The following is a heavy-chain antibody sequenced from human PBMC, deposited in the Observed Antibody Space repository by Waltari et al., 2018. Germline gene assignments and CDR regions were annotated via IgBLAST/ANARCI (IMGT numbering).Heavy chain of an antibody. Sequence: QLQLQESGTGLVKPSETLSLTCTVSGGSISSSSYYWGWMRQPPGKGLEWIGSIYYSGSTYYNPSLKSRVTISVDTSKNQFSLKLSSVTAADTAVYYCARPGEGDGQGDYFDYWGQGTLVTVSS. CDR3: ARPGEGDGQGDYFDY. V-gene: IGHV4-39*01. CDR1: GGSISSSSYY. CDR2: IYYSGST. J-gene: IGHJ4*02. D-gene: IGHD3-16*01.